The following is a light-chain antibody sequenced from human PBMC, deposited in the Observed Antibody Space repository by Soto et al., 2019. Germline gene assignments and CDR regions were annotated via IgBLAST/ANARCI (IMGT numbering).Light chain of an antibody. J-gene: IGLJ1*01. Sequence: QSVLTQPASVSGSPGQPITISCTGASSDVGTYNLVSWYQQHPGKAPKLMIYEVSKRPSGVSNRFSGSKSGNTASLTISGLQAEDEADYYCCSYAGSNTLYVFGTGTKVTVL. CDR2: EVS. CDR3: CSYAGSNTLYV. CDR1: SSDVGTYNL. V-gene: IGLV2-23*02.